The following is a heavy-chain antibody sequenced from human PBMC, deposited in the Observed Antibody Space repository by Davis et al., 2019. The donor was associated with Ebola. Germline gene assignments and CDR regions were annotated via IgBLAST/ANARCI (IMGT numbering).Heavy chain of an antibody. Sequence: PGGSLRLSCAASGFSFSSTWMHWVRQAPGKGLVWVSRIHSDGTSTIYTDSVKGRFTISRDNAKNTLYLQMNSLRAEDTAVYYCARDRYYTIDVWVQGTTVTVSS. CDR1: GFSFSSTW. J-gene: IGHJ6*02. D-gene: IGHD3-10*01. CDR2: IHSDGTST. V-gene: IGHV3-74*01. CDR3: ARDRYYTIDV.